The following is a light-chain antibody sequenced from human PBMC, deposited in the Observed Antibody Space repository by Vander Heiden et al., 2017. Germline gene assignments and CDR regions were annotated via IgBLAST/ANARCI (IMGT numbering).Light chain of an antibody. CDR1: KLGDKY. CDR3: QAWDSSTVV. J-gene: IGLJ2*01. CDR2: QDS. Sequence: YELTKPPSVSVSPGQPASITCSGDKLGDKYACWYQQKPGQSPVLVIYQDSKRPSGIPERFSGSNSGNTATLTISGTQAMDEADYYCQAWDSSTVVFGGGTKLTVL. V-gene: IGLV3-1*01.